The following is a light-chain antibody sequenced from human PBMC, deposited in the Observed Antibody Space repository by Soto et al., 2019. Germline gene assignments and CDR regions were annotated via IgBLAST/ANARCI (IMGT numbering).Light chain of an antibody. CDR1: QSVSSN. CDR2: GAS. J-gene: IGKJ1*01. Sequence: EIVMTQSPPTLPVSPGERATLSCRASQSVSSNLAWYQQKPGQAPRLLIYGASTRATGIPARFSGSGSGTEFTLTISSLQSEDFAVYYCQQYNNWPPWTFGQGTKVDI. V-gene: IGKV3-15*01. CDR3: QQYNNWPPWT.